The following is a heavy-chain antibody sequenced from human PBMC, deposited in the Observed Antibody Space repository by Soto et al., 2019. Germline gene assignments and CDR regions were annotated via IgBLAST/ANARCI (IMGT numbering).Heavy chain of an antibody. D-gene: IGHD3-10*01. V-gene: IGHV4-4*07. CDR1: GGSISSYY. J-gene: IGHJ4*02. Sequence: SETLSLTCTVSGGSISSYYWSWIRQPAGKGLEWIGRIYTSGSTNYNPSLKSRVTLSVDTSKNQFSLKLSSVTAADTAVYYCARELSRVRGVIYFDYWGQGTLVTVSS. CDR3: ARELSRVRGVIYFDY. CDR2: IYTSGST.